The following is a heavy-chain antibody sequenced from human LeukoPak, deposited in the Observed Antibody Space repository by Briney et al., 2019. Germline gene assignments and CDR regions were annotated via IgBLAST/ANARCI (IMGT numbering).Heavy chain of an antibody. J-gene: IGHJ4*02. CDR2: IYSGGST. V-gene: IGHV3-53*04. CDR3: ARVSGSGSYYIGY. Sequence: GGSLRLSCAAPGFTVSSNYMSWVRQAPGEGLEWVSVIYSGGSTYYADSVKGRFTISRHNSKNTLYLQMNSLRAEDTAVYYCARVSGSGSYYIGYWGQGTLVTVSS. D-gene: IGHD3-10*01. CDR1: GFTVSSNY.